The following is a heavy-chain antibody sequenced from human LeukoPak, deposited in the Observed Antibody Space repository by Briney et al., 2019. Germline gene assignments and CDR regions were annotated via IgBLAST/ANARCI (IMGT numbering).Heavy chain of an antibody. CDR1: GFTVTNNY. J-gene: IGHJ3*01. CDR3: AKGLYDSRSPMGAFDV. D-gene: IGHD3-10*01. V-gene: IGHV3-66*01. Sequence: PGGSLRLSCAASGFTVTNNYMTWVRQAPGKGLEWVSVIYSGGNTYYADSVKGRFTISRDNFKNTLYLQMNSLRAEDTAVYFCAKGLYDSRSPMGAFDVWGLGTMVIVSS. CDR2: IYSGGNT.